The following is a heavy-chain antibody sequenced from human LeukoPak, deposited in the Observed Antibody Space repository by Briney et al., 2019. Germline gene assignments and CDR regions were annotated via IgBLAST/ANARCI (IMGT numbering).Heavy chain of an antibody. J-gene: IGHJ4*02. Sequence: SETLSLTCSVSGGSISSSTYYWGWIRQSPGKGLEWIGTIYYSGSTNYNPSLKSRVTISVDTSKNQFSLKLSSVTAADTAVYYCARGLAAAGINFDYWGQGTLVTVSS. V-gene: IGHV4-39*07. CDR2: IYYSGST. CDR3: ARGLAAAGINFDY. CDR1: GGSISSSTYY. D-gene: IGHD6-13*01.